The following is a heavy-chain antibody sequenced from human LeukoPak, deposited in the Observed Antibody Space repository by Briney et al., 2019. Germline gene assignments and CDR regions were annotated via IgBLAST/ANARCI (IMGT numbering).Heavy chain of an antibody. J-gene: IGHJ4*02. CDR3: ARVQFGAAGSFDC. V-gene: IGHV4-4*07. D-gene: IGHD6-19*01. CDR2: IFTSGRT. Sequence: SETLSLTCTVSGGSISSYYWSWIRQPAGKGLEWIGRIFTSGRTDYNPSLRSRVAMSVDTSKNQFSLKLSSVTAADTAVYFCARVQFGAAGSFDCWGQGTLVTVSS. CDR1: GGSISSYY.